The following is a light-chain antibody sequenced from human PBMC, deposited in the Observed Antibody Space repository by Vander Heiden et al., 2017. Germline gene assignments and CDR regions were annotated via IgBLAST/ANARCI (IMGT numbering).Light chain of an antibody. V-gene: IGLV3-1*01. CDR1: KLGDKY. Sequence: SYELTQPPSVSVSPGQTASITCSGDKLGDKYACWYQQKPGQSPVLVSEQDSKRPSGIPERFAGSNSGNKANLTISGTQAMDEADYYCQAWDSSIPVVFGGGTKLTVL. CDR2: QDS. J-gene: IGLJ2*01. CDR3: QAWDSSIPVV.